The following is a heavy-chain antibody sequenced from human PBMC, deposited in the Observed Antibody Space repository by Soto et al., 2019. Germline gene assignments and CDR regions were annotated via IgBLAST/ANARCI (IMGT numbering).Heavy chain of an antibody. CDR1: GYTFTSYA. V-gene: IGHV1-3*01. CDR2: INAGNGNT. J-gene: IGHJ6*02. D-gene: IGHD3-9*01. Sequence: GASVKVSCKASGYTFTSYAMHWVRQAPGQRLEWMGWINAGNGNTKYSQKFQGRVTITRDTSASTAYMELSSLRSDDTAVYYCARGLTWNDILTEADYYYGMDVWGQGTTVTVSS. CDR3: ARGLTWNDILTEADYYYGMDV.